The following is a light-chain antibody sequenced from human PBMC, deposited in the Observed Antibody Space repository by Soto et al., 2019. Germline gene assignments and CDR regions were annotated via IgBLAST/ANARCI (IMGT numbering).Light chain of an antibody. J-gene: IGLJ2*01. CDR1: SSDVGGYNY. V-gene: IGLV2-14*03. CDR2: DVS. Sequence: QSVLTQPASVSGSPGQSNTISCTGTSSDVGGYNYVSWYQQHPGKAPQLMIYDVSSRPSGVSHRFSGSKSGTTASLTISGLQAEDEAYYFCSSYTAITTTRVFGGGTKLTVL. CDR3: SSYTAITTTRV.